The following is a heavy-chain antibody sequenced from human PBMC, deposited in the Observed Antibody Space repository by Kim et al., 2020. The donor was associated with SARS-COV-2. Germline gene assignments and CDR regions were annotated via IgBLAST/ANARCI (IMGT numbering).Heavy chain of an antibody. D-gene: IGHD1-7*01. CDR1: GFPFSSHS. CDR2: ISSGSSYI. CDR3: VRDQLPNGFDI. J-gene: IGHJ3*02. Sequence: GGSLRLSCAASGFPFSSHSMNWVRQAPGKGLEWVASISSGSSYINYGDSVKGRFTMSIDNAKNSLYLQMDSLRAGDTAVYYCVRDQLPNGFDIWGQGTMVTVSS. V-gene: IGHV3-21*01.